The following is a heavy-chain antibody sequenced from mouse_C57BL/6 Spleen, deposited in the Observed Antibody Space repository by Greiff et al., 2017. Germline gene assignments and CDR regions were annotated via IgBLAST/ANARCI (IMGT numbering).Heavy chain of an antibody. CDR3: ARRDYYGSSYAFDY. Sequence: QVQLQQPGAELVKPGASLKLSCKASGYTFTSYWMHWVKQRPGQGLEWIGMIHPNSGSTNYNEKFKIKATLTVDKSSSTAYMQLSSLTSEDSAVYYCARRDYYGSSYAFDYWGQGTTLTVSS. CDR1: GYTFTSYW. J-gene: IGHJ2*01. D-gene: IGHD1-1*01. V-gene: IGHV1-64*01. CDR2: IHPNSGST.